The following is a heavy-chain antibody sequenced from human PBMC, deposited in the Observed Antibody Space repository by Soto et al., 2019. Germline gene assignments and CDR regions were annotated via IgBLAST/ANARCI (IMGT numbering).Heavy chain of an antibody. V-gene: IGHV3-23*01. J-gene: IGHJ4*02. CDR3: ATQSDVLRYFDWLLPLDY. CDR1: GFTFRSYS. CDR2: ISGSGGST. Sequence: LRLSCAASGFTFRSYSMSWVRQAPGKGLEWVSAISGSGGSTYYADSVKGRFTISRDNSKNTLYLQMNSLRAEDTAVYYCATQSDVLRYFDWLLPLDYWGQGTLVTVSS. D-gene: IGHD3-9*01.